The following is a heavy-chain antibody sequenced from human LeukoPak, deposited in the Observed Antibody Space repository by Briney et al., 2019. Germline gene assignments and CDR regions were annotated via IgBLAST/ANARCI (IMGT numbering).Heavy chain of an antibody. J-gene: IGHJ4*02. CDR1: GYTFTSYY. Sequence: ASVKVSCKASGYTFTSYYMHWVRQAPGQGLEWMGIINPSGGSTSYAQKFQGRVTMTRDTSTSTVYMKLSSLRSEDTAVYYCARAHCSSTSCYFAPDYWGQGTLVTVSS. D-gene: IGHD2-2*01. V-gene: IGHV1-46*01. CDR2: INPSGGST. CDR3: ARAHCSSTSCYFAPDY.